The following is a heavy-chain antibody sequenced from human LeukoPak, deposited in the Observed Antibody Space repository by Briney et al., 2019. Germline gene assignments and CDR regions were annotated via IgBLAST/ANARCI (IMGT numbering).Heavy chain of an antibody. J-gene: IGHJ4*02. Sequence: PGGSLRLSCAASGFTFSNSWMTWFRQTSGKGLEWVGNIKPDGSEIYYVDSVKGRFTISRDNAKNSLFLQMSSLRVEDTAIYYCARDYVWGSSESDYWGQGTLVTVSS. D-gene: IGHD7-27*01. V-gene: IGHV3-7*01. CDR1: GFTFSNSW. CDR2: IKPDGSEI. CDR3: ARDYVWGSSESDY.